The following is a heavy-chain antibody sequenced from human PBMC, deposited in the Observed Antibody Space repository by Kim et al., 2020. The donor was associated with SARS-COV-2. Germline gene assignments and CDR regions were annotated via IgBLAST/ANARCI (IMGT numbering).Heavy chain of an antibody. CDR3: ARSGLDYEDAFDI. V-gene: IGHV1-69*01. Sequence: YAQKFQGRVTITADESTSTAYMELSSLRSEDTAVYYCARSGLDYEDAFDIWGQGTMVTVSS. J-gene: IGHJ3*02. D-gene: IGHD4-17*01.